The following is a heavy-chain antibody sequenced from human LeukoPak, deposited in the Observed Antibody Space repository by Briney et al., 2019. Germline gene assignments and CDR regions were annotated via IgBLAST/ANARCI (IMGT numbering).Heavy chain of an antibody. D-gene: IGHD2-2*01. V-gene: IGHV4-61*02. Sequence: SETLSLTCTVSGGSISSGSYYWSWNRQPAGKGLEWIGRIYTSGSTNYNPSLKSRVTISVDTSKNQFSLKLSSVTAADTAVYYCARDPWGVVEMDVWGKGTTVTVSS. CDR2: IYTSGST. CDR1: GGSISSGSYY. J-gene: IGHJ6*04. CDR3: ARDPWGVVEMDV.